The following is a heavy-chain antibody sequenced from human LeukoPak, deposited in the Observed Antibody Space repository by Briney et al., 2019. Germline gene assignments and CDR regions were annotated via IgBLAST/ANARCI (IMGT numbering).Heavy chain of an antibody. V-gene: IGHV1-18*01. CDR3: ARQTRDIVVVPAAMERGYYYYYGMDV. CDR2: ISAYNGNT. Sequence: GASVKVSCKASGYTFTSYGISWVRQAPGQGLEWMGWISAYNGNTNYAQKLQGRVTMTTDTSTSTAYMELRSLRSDDTAVYYCARQTRDIVVVPAAMERGYYYYYGMDVWGQGTTVTVSS. CDR1: GYTFTSYG. D-gene: IGHD2-2*01. J-gene: IGHJ6*02.